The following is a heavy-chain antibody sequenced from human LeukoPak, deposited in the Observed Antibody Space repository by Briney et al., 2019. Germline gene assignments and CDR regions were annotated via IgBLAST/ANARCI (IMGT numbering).Heavy chain of an antibody. CDR2: IRGSGGST. Sequence: GGSLRLSCAASGFTFNNYAMSWVRQAPGKGLEWVSSIRGSGGSTFYADSVKGRFIISRDNSKTTLYLQMNSLRAEDTAAYYCAKSYSSSWHYFDYWGQGTLVTVSS. CDR1: GFTFNNYA. D-gene: IGHD6-13*01. J-gene: IGHJ4*02. V-gene: IGHV3-23*01. CDR3: AKSYSSSWHYFDY.